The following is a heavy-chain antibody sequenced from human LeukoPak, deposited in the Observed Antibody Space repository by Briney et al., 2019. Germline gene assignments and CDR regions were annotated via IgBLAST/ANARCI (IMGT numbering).Heavy chain of an antibody. D-gene: IGHD5-18*01. CDR1: GFTVSSNY. Sequence: GGSLRLSCAASGFTVSSNYMSWVRQAPGKGLEWVSVIYSGGTTYYADSVKGRFTISRDNSKNTLYLQMNSLRAEDTAVYYCAKDRKRIQLWSTGDYWGQGTLVTVSS. J-gene: IGHJ4*02. CDR2: IYSGGTT. V-gene: IGHV3-66*02. CDR3: AKDRKRIQLWSTGDY.